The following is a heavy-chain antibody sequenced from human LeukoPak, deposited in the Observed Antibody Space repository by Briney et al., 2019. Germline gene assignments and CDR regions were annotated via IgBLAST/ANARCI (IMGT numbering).Heavy chain of an antibody. V-gene: IGHV1-2*02. J-gene: IGHJ4*02. CDR1: GYTFTGYY. D-gene: IGHD3-22*01. Sequence: ASVKVSCKASGYTFTGYYMHWVRQAPGQGLEWMGWINPNSGGTNYAQKFQGRVTMTRDTSISTAYMELSRLRSDDTAVYYCARDESYDSSGYSLGPRDPSPDYWGQGTLVTVSS. CDR3: ARDESYDSSGYSLGPRDPSPDY. CDR2: INPNSGGT.